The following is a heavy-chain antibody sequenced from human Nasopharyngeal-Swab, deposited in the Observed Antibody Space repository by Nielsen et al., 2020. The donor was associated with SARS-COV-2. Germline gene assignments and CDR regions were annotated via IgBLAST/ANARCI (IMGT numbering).Heavy chain of an antibody. V-gene: IGHV3-7*01. D-gene: IGHD2-21*01. J-gene: IGHJ4*02. CDR3: ARDRGEDAGIDY. CDR2: IKQGGSEQ. Sequence: GESLKISCAASGFPFRNYYMTWVRQPPGKGLEWVANIKQGGSEQFYVDSVKGRFTISRDDAKNSVYLQMNSLRAEDTAVYYCARDRGEDAGIDYWSQGTLVTVSS. CDR1: GFPFRNYY.